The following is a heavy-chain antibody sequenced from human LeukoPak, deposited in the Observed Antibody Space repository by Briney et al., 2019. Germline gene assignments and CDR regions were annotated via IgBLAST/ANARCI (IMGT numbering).Heavy chain of an antibody. CDR2: ISSSSSTI. CDR3: AKDISRWLQSCFDY. V-gene: IGHV3-48*01. D-gene: IGHD5-24*01. J-gene: IGHJ4*02. Sequence: GGSLRLSCAASGFTFSSYSMNWVRQAPGKGLEWVSYISSSSSTIYYADSVKGRFTISRDNSKNTLYLQMNSLRAEDTAVYYCAKDISRWLQSCFDYWGQGTLVTVSS. CDR1: GFTFSSYS.